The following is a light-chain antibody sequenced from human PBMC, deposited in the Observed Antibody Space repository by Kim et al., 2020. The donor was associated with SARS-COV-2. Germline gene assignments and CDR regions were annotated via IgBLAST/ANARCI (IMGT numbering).Light chain of an antibody. CDR2: DAS. CDR1: QNIDKW. V-gene: IGKV1-5*01. Sequence: DIQMTQSPSTLSASVGDRVTITCRASQNIDKWLAWYQLKPGKAPKLLISDASSLKSGVPSRFSGSGSGTEFTLTVSTLQPDDFATYYCQQYKDYWTFGPGTKVDIK. J-gene: IGKJ1*01. CDR3: QQYKDYWT.